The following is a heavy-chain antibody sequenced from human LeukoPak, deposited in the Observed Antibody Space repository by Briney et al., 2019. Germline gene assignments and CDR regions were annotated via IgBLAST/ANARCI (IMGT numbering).Heavy chain of an antibody. V-gene: IGHV3-23*01. CDR3: AKMIHFRPFDY. CDR1: GFTFSSYG. Sequence: GGSLRLSCAASGFTFSSYGMSWVRQAPGKGLEWVSAISGSGGSTYYADSAKGRFTISRDNSKNTLYLQMNSLRAEDTAVYYCAKMIHFRPFDYWGQGTLVTVSS. CDR2: ISGSGGST. D-gene: IGHD2/OR15-2a*01. J-gene: IGHJ4*02.